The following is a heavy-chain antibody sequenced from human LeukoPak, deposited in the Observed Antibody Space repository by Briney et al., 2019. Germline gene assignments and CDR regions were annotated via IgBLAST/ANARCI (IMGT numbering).Heavy chain of an antibody. CDR1: GGTFSSYA. CDR3: ATPFYYGSGSYDY. V-gene: IGHV1-69*04. J-gene: IGHJ4*02. D-gene: IGHD3-10*01. CDR2: IIPILGIA. Sequence: GASVKVSCKASGGTFSSYAISWVRQAPGQGLEWMGRIIPILGIANYAQKFQGRVTITADKSTSTAYMELSSLRSEDTAVYYCATPFYYGSGSYDYWGQGTLVTVSS.